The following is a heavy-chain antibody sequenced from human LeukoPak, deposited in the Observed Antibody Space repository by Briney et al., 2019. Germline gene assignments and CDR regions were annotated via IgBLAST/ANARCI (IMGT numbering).Heavy chain of an antibody. CDR1: GFAFSGYP. Sequence: QPGGSLRLSCAASGFAFSGYPVTWVRQPPGKGLEWVAFISNDGSNKYYADSVKGRFTNSRDNSKNTLYLQMNSLRADDMAVYYCARVTTALFDYWGQGTLVTVSS. J-gene: IGHJ4*02. CDR3: ARVTTALFDY. CDR2: ISNDGSNK. D-gene: IGHD4-11*01. V-gene: IGHV3-30*04.